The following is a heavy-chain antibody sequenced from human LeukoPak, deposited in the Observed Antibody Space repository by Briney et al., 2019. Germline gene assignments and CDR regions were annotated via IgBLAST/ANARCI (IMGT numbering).Heavy chain of an antibody. CDR1: GYSLTSYW. CDR3: TAGFTVATTAA. CDR2: IYPGDSDT. Sequence: GESLQISCKGSGYSLTSYWIAWVRQKPGKGVEWMGIIYPGDSDTRYSPSFQGQVTISADTSITTAYLQWSSLTASDTAMYYCTAGFTVATTAAWGQGTLVTVSS. J-gene: IGHJ5*02. V-gene: IGHV5-51*01. D-gene: IGHD4-17*01.